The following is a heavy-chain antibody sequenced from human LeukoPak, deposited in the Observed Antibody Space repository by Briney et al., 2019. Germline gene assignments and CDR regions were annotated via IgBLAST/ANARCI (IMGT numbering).Heavy chain of an antibody. D-gene: IGHD3-10*01. J-gene: IGHJ4*02. Sequence: ASVTVSCKASGGTFSTYTIHRVRQAPGQGLEWMGGIIPIFDSANYAQKFQGRVTISADESTSTAYMDLSSLSSEDTAVYYCARGDVGGFGEYFVYWGQGTLVTVSS. V-gene: IGHV1-69*13. CDR1: GGTFSTYT. CDR3: ARGDVGGFGEYFVY. CDR2: IIPIFDSA.